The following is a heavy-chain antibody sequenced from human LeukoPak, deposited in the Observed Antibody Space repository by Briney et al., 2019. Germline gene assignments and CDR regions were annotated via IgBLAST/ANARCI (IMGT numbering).Heavy chain of an antibody. V-gene: IGHV1-2*06. CDR3: ASAPMPYEAFDI. Sequence: ASVKVSCKDSGYTFTGYYMHWVRQAPGQGLEWMGRINPNSGGTNYAQKFQGRVTMTRDTSISTAYMELSRLRSDDTAVYYCASAPMPYEAFDIWGQGTMVTVSS. D-gene: IGHD2-2*01. CDR1: GYTFTGYY. J-gene: IGHJ3*02. CDR2: INPNSGGT.